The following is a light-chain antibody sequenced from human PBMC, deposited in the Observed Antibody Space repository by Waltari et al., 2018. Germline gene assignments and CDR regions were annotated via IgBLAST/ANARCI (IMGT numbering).Light chain of an antibody. J-gene: IGLJ1*01. CDR2: EVS. Sequence: QSALTQPASVSGSPGQSITISCTGTSSDVGGYNYVSWVQQHPGKAPRLMISEVSNRPSGVSNRFSGSKSGNTASLTISGLQAEDEADYYCSSYTTSATVVFGTGTKVTVL. V-gene: IGLV2-14*01. CDR3: SSYTTSATVV. CDR1: SSDVGGYNY.